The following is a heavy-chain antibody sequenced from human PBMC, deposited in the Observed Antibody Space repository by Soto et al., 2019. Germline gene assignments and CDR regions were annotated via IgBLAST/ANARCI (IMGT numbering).Heavy chain of an antibody. V-gene: IGHV3-21*01. CDR1: GFTFSTYT. Sequence: GGSLRLPCASSGFTFSTYTMNWVRQAPGKGLEWVSSINGRGNYIYYAESVKGRFTISRDNAKNSLYLQMDRLRAEDTALYYCVREDGKVGTNSAFDYWGLGALVTVSS. CDR3: VREDGKVGTNSAFDY. J-gene: IGHJ4*02. D-gene: IGHD1-26*01. CDR2: INGRGNYI.